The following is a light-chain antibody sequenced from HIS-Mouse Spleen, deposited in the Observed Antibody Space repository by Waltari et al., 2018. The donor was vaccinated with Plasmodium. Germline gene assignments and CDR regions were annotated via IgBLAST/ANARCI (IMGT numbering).Light chain of an antibody. Sequence: SYELTQPPSVSVSPGQTARITCSGDALPKKYAYWYQQESGQAHVLVIYEDSKRPSGIRERVSGSSSGTMATLTISGAQVEDEADYYCYSTDSSGNHRVFGGGTKLTVL. CDR1: ALPKKY. CDR2: EDS. V-gene: IGLV3-10*01. J-gene: IGLJ3*02. CDR3: YSTDSSGNHRV.